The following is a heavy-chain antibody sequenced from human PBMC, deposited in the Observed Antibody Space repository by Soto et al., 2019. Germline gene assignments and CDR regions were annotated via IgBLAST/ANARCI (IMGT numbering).Heavy chain of an antibody. V-gene: IGHV1-69*06. J-gene: IGHJ5*02. CDR2: IIPIFGTA. Sequence: SVKVSCKASGGTFSRYAISWVRRAPGQGLEWMGGIIPIFGTANYAQKFQGRVTITADKSTSTAYMELSSLRSEDTAVYYCARGGDGYNYVWFDPWGQGTLVTVSS. CDR3: ARGGDGYNYVWFDP. D-gene: IGHD5-12*01. CDR1: GGTFSRYA.